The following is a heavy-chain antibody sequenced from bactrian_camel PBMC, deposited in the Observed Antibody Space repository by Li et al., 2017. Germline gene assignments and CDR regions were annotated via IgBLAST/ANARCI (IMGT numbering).Heavy chain of an antibody. CDR1: GIYAGRGA. J-gene: IGHJ4*01. Sequence: HVQLVESGGGSVQAGGSLTLSCVASGIYAGRGAYCMAWFRQVPGREREGVASIDTQGNTDYADSVKGRFTISKDSAKNFVYLQMNNLKPEDSAMYYCAADHLVDIIAADVGAYHYWGQGTQVTVS. V-gene: IGHV3S53*01. CDR2: IDTQGNT. D-gene: IGHD5*01. CDR3: AADHLVDIIAADVGAYHY.